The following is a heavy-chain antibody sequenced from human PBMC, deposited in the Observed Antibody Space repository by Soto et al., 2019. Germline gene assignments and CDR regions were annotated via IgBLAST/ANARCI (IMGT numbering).Heavy chain of an antibody. V-gene: IGHV3-21*01. CDR3: AREAAGYSEYFDY. CDR2: ISKSGSYI. D-gene: IGHD6-25*01. CDR1: GFTFSDYT. Sequence: PGGSLRLSCAASGFTFSDYTMNWVRQAPGKGLERVSSISKSGSYIYYGDSLEGRFTISRDNAKDSLYLQINTLRAEDTAVYYCAREAAGYSEYFDYWGHGTQVTVSS. J-gene: IGHJ4*01.